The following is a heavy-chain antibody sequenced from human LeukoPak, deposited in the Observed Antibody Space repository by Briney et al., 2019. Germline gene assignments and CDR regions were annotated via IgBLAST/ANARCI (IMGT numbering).Heavy chain of an antibody. CDR1: GGSFSGYY. V-gene: IGHV4-34*01. D-gene: IGHD3-3*01. Sequence: SETLSLTCAVYGGSFSGYYWSWIRQPPGKGLEWIGEINHSGSTNYNPSLKSRVTISVDTSKNQFSLKLSSVTAADTAVYYCARGKYYDFWSGNSNWFDPWGQGTLVTVTS. J-gene: IGHJ5*02. CDR3: ARGKYYDFWSGNSNWFDP. CDR2: INHSGST.